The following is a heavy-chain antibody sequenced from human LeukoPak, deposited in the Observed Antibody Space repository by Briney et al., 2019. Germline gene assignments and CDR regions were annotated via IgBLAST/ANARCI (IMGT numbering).Heavy chain of an antibody. V-gene: IGHV3-30*18. Sequence: GRSLRLSCAASGFTFSSYGMHWVRRAPGKGLEWVAVISYDGSNKYYADSVKGRFTISRDNSKNTLYLQMNSLRAEDTAVYYCAKMAQNFDYWGQGTLVTVSS. D-gene: IGHD5-24*01. CDR1: GFTFSSYG. CDR3: AKMAQNFDY. J-gene: IGHJ4*02. CDR2: ISYDGSNK.